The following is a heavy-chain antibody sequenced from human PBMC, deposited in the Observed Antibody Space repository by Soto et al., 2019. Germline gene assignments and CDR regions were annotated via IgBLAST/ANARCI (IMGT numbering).Heavy chain of an antibody. CDR3: AREITLVRGVMGGWFDP. CDR1: GFTFSSYG. V-gene: IGHV3-33*01. J-gene: IGHJ5*02. CDR2: IWYDGSNK. Sequence: QVQLVESGGGVVQPGRSLRLSCAASGFTFSSYGMHWVRQAPGKGLEWVAVIWYDGSNKYYADSVKGRFTISRDNSKNPLYLQMNSLRAEDTAVYYCAREITLVRGVMGGWFDPWGQGTLVTVSS. D-gene: IGHD3-10*01.